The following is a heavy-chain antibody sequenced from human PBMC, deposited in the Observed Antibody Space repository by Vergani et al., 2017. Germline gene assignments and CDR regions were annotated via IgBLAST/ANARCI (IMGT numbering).Heavy chain of an antibody. V-gene: IGHV4-38-2*01. J-gene: IGHJ6*02. CDR1: DSSIMTNPY. CDR3: ARHRGSGGFFPSSYFYGMDV. D-gene: IGHD3-10*01. CDR2: IHPSGDT. Sequence: QVQLQESGPGLVKPSETLTLTCDVSDSSIMTNPYWGWFRQSPGKGLEWIGCIHPSGDTHYNSSLKSRVSISIVSSSKFSLSLTSVTAADTAIYYYARHRGSGGFFPSSYFYGMDVWGHGTTVTDSS.